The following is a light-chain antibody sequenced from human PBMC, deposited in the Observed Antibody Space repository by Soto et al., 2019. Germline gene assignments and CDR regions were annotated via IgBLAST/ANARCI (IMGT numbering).Light chain of an antibody. CDR2: DAS. CDR3: QQYNNWPQT. CDR1: QSLRSS. V-gene: IGKV3-15*01. Sequence: ETMMTQSPDTLSVSLGARATLSCRASQSLRSSLAWYQQKPGQAPRLLIYDASTRNTGIPARFSGSGSGTDFTLTISGLQSEDFAVYYCQQYNNWPQTFGQGTKVEIK. J-gene: IGKJ1*01.